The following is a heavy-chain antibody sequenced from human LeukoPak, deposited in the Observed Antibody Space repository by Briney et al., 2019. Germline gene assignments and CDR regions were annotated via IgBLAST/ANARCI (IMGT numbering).Heavy chain of an antibody. D-gene: IGHD2-8*02. J-gene: IGHJ4*02. CDR2: IYYSGNT. CDR1: GDSISSSNSY. V-gene: IGHV4-39*01. CDR3: ARGYWFYFDY. Sequence: PSETLSLTCTVSGDSISSSNSYWGWIRQPPGKGLEWIGSIYYSGNTYYNASLKSRVTISVDTSKNQFSLKLSSVTAADTAVYYCARGYWFYFDYWGQGTLVTVSS.